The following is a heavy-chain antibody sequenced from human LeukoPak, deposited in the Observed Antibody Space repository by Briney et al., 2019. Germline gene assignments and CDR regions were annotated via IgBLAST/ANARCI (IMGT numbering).Heavy chain of an antibody. V-gene: IGHV1-46*01. CDR1: GYTFTSYY. Sequence: ASVKVSCKASGYTFTSYYMHWVRQAPGQGLEWMGIINPSGGSTSYAQKFQGRVTMTRDMSTSTVYMELSSLRSEDTAVYCCARTGYYDSSGYYLVDWGQGTLVTVSS. D-gene: IGHD3-22*01. CDR3: ARTGYYDSSGYYLVD. J-gene: IGHJ4*02. CDR2: INPSGGST.